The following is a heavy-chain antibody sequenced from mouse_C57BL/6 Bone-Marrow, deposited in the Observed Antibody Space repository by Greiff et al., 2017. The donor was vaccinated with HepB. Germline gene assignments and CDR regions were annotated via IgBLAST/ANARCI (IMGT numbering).Heavy chain of an antibody. Sequence: EVNVVESGGDLVKPGGSLKLSCAASGFTFSSYGMSWVRQTPDKRLEWVATISSGGSYTYYPDSVKGRFTISRDKAKNTLYLQMSSLKAEDTAMYYCARHYGSSYGYFDYWGQGTTLTVSS. CDR1: GFTFSSYG. CDR2: ISSGGSYT. J-gene: IGHJ2*01. D-gene: IGHD1-1*01. CDR3: ARHYGSSYGYFDY. V-gene: IGHV5-6*01.